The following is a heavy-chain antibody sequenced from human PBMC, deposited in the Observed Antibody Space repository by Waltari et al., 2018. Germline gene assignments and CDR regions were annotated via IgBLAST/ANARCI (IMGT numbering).Heavy chain of an antibody. V-gene: IGHV1-24*01. CDR2: LDPEDGET. D-gene: IGHD1-26*01. J-gene: IGHJ3*02. CDR1: GYTLTELS. CDR3: ATNVERATTIRLDAFDI. Sequence: QVQLVQSGAEVKKPGASVKVSCKVSGYTLTELSMHWVRQAPGKGLEWMGGLDPEDGETIYAQKFHGRVTMTEDTSTDTAYMELSSLRSEDTAVYYCATNVERATTIRLDAFDIWGQGTMVTVSS.